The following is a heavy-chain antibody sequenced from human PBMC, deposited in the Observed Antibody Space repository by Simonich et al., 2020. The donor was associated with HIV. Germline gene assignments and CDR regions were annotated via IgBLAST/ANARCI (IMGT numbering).Heavy chain of an antibody. CDR3: ARDYYYYDSSGYFLFDY. J-gene: IGHJ4*02. Sequence: QVQLVQSGAEVKKPGASVKVSCKASGYTFTNYDINWVRQATGQGLEWMGWMNPNSGNTGYAQKFQGRVTITRNTSISTAYMELSSLRSEDTAVYYCARDYYYYDSSGYFLFDYWGQGTLVTVSS. CDR2: MNPNSGNT. V-gene: IGHV1-8*03. CDR1: GYTFTNYD. D-gene: IGHD3-22*01.